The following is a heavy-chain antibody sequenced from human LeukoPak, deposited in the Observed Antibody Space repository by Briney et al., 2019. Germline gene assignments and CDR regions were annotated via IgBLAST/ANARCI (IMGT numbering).Heavy chain of an antibody. Sequence: PSETLSLTCAVYGGSFSGYYWSWIRHPPGKGLEWIGEINHSGSTNYNPSLKSRVTISVDTSKNQFSLKLSSVTAADTAVYYCARDGIAAAGSLDYWGQGTLVTVSS. CDR1: GGSFSGYY. J-gene: IGHJ4*02. CDR3: ARDGIAAAGSLDY. V-gene: IGHV4-34*09. CDR2: INHSGST. D-gene: IGHD6-13*01.